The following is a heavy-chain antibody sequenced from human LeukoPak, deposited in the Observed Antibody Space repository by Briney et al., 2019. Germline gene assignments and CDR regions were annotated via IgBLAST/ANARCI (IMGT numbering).Heavy chain of an antibody. CDR3: ATTWSTRKCFDY. J-gene: IGHJ4*02. CDR2: IKSETDGGTT. D-gene: IGHD2-2*01. V-gene: IGHV3-15*01. CDR1: GLTFNNTW. Sequence: GGSLILSCAASGLTFNNTWMSWVRLAPGKGLEWVGRIKSETDGGTTEYAAPVKGRFTISRDDSENTLFLQMNSLKTEDTALYYCATTWSTRKCFDYWGRGTMVTVSS.